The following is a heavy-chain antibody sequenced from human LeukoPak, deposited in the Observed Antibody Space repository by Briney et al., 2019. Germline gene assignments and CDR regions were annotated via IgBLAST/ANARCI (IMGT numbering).Heavy chain of an antibody. CDR2: AYYRSMWYN. J-gene: IGHJ4*02. CDR3: AREGTVGGSPFDC. D-gene: IGHD1-26*01. Sequence: SQTLSLTLVISVYSVSSNSAAWNWIRQSPSRGLEWLGRAYYRSMWYNDYALAVKSRITFTPNTSKNQFSLQLDSVTPEDTAVYFCAREGTVGGSPFDCWGQGTLVTVSS. V-gene: IGHV6-1*01. CDR1: VYSVSSNSAA.